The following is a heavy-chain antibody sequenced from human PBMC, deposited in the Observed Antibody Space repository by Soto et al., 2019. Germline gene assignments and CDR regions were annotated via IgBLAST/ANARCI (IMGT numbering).Heavy chain of an antibody. CDR3: ARDQPRGYYFDY. CDR1: GGSFSGYY. CDR2: INHSGST. D-gene: IGHD3-10*01. J-gene: IGHJ4*02. Sequence: SETLSLTCAVYGGSFSGYYWSWIRQPPGKGLEWIGEINHSGSTNYNPSLKSRVTISVDTSKNQFSLKLSSVTAADTAVYYCARDQPRGYYFDYWGQGTLVTVSS. V-gene: IGHV4-34*01.